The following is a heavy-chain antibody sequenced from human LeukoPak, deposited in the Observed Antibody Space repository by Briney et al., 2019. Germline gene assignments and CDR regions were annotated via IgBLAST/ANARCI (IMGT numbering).Heavy chain of an antibody. J-gene: IGHJ3*02. D-gene: IGHD3-10*01. CDR3: ARDRRNYYGSGSYNAFDI. V-gene: IGHV4-30-4*01. CDR2: IYYSGST. CDR1: GGSISSGDYY. Sequence: SETLSLTCTVSGGSISSGDYYWSWIRQPPGKGLEWIGYIYYSGSTYYNPSLKSRVTISVDTSKNQFSLKLSSVTAADTAVYYCARDRRNYYGSGSYNAFDIWGQGTMVTVSS.